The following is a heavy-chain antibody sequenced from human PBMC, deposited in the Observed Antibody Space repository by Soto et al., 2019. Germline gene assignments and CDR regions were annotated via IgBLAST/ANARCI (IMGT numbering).Heavy chain of an antibody. Sequence: SETLSLTCTVSGGSISSSSYYWGWIRQPPGKGLEWIGSIYYSGSTYYNPSLKSRVTISVDTSKNQFPLKLSSVTAADTAVYYCARDIAVAGTSHNWFDPWGQGTLVTVSS. CDR2: IYYSGST. CDR3: ARDIAVAGTSHNWFDP. V-gene: IGHV4-39*01. D-gene: IGHD6-19*01. J-gene: IGHJ5*02. CDR1: GGSISSSSYY.